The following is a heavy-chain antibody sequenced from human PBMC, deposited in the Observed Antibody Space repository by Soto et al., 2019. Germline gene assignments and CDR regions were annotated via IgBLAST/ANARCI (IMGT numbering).Heavy chain of an antibody. CDR2: IWYDGSNK. D-gene: IGHD2-15*01. Sequence: QVQLVESGGGVVQPGRSLRLSCAASGFTFSSYAMHWVRQAPGKGLEWVAVIWYDGSNKYYADSVKGRFTISRDNSKNTLYLQMNSLRAEDTAVYYCARDVGQGSVWGQGTTVTVSS. V-gene: IGHV3-33*01. J-gene: IGHJ6*02. CDR3: ARDVGQGSV. CDR1: GFTFSSYA.